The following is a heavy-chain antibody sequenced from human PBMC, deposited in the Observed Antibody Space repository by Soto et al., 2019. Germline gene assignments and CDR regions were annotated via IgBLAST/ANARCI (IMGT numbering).Heavy chain of an antibody. CDR1: GYRFTGYY. D-gene: IGHD3-22*01. V-gene: IGHV1-2*02. CDR2: INPISGGA. CDR3: VGCASGYGGYFDS. J-gene: IGHJ5*01. Sequence: QVQLVQSGAEVKNPGASVKVSCKASGYRFTGYYIHWVRQAPGQALEWMGWINPISGGAAFAQKFQDRVTLTRDTSTSSAHRALHTIRAGDTAVYFCVGCASGYGGYFDSWGQGSLVAVPS.